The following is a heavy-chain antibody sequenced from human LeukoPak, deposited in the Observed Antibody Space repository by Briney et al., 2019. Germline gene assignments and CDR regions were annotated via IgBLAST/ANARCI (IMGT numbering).Heavy chain of an antibody. V-gene: IGHV4-59*01. Sequence: PSQTLSLTCTVSGGSISSYYWSWIRQPPGKGLEWIGYIYYSGSTNYNPSLKSRVTISVDTSKNQFSLKLSSVTAADTAVYYCARGSLEMAFDIWGQGTMVIVSS. D-gene: IGHD5-24*01. CDR3: ARGSLEMAFDI. CDR1: GGSISSYY. CDR2: IYYSGST. J-gene: IGHJ3*02.